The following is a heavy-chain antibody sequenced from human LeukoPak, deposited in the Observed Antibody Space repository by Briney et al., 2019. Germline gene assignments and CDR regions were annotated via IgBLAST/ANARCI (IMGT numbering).Heavy chain of an antibody. CDR2: IKSKTDGGTT. V-gene: IGHV3-15*01. D-gene: IGHD1-26*01. CDR1: GFTFSNAW. CDR3: ARDSSGPSY. Sequence: PGGSLRLSCAASGFTFSNAWMIWVRQAPGKGLEWVGRIKSKTDGGTTDYAAPVKGRFTISRDNSKNTLYLQMNSLRAEDTAVYFCARDSSGPSYWGQGTLVTVSS. J-gene: IGHJ4*01.